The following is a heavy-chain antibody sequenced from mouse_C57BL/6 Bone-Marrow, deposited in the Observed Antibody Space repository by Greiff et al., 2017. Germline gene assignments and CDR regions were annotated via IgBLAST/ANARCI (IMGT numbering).Heavy chain of an antibody. CDR1: GYSFTGYY. CDR3: ARSSYDYLYYYAMDY. D-gene: IGHD2-4*01. J-gene: IGHJ4*01. V-gene: IGHV1-42*01. Sequence: VQLQQSGPELVKPGASVKISCKASGYSFTGYYMNWVKQSPEKSLEWIGEINPSTGGTTYNQKFKAKATLTLDKSSSTAYMQLKSLTSEDSAVYYCARSSYDYLYYYAMDYWGQGTSVTVSS. CDR2: INPSTGGT.